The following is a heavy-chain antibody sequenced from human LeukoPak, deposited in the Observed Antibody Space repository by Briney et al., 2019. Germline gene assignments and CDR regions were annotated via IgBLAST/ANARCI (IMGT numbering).Heavy chain of an antibody. D-gene: IGHD2-2*01. J-gene: IGHJ5*02. V-gene: IGHV1-18*01. CDR3: ARDEAVVVPAAQLRINNWFDP. CDR1: GYTFTSYG. Sequence: VASVKVSCKASGYTFTSYGISWVRQAPGQGLEWMGWISAYNGNTKYALKLQGRVTMTTDTSTSTAYMELRSLRSDGTAVYYCARDEAVVVPAAQLRINNWFDPWGQGTLVTVSS. CDR2: ISAYNGNT.